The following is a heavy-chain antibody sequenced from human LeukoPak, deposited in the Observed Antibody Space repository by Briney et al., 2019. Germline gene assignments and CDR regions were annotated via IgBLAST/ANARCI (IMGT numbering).Heavy chain of an antibody. Sequence: SETLSLTCAVYGGSFSGDFWSWIRQSPGKGLEWIGEINHGGSTNYNPSLKSRVTISVDTSKNQFSLKLSSVTAADTAVYYCARDQEYSYGHFDYWGQGTLVTVSS. CDR1: GGSFSGDF. CDR3: ARDQEYSYGHFDY. CDR2: INHGGST. V-gene: IGHV4-34*01. D-gene: IGHD5-18*01. J-gene: IGHJ4*02.